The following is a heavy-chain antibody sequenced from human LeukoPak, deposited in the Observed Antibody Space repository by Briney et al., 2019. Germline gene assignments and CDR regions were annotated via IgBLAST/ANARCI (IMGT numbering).Heavy chain of an antibody. CDR2: ITVYNGHT. V-gene: IGHV1-18*01. CDR1: GYILSNNG. Sequence: ASVKVSWKASGYILSNNGITWVRQAPGQGLEWMGWITVYNGHTNYAQKFQDRVTMTTDTSANTAYMELRSLRSDDTAVYYCARDEQWLVPCDYWGQGTLVTVSS. D-gene: IGHD6-19*01. CDR3: ARDEQWLVPCDY. J-gene: IGHJ4*02.